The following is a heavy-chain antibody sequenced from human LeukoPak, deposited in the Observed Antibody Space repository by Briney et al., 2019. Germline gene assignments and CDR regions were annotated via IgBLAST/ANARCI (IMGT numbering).Heavy chain of an antibody. Sequence: PSETLSLTCTVSGGSISSSSYYSGWIRHPPGKALEWIGSIYYSGSTYYNPSLKSRVTISVDTSKNQFSLKLSSVTAADMAVYYCARQTVGAKGEYWGQGTLVTVSS. CDR3: ARQTVGAKGEY. CDR2: IYYSGST. CDR1: GGSISSSSYY. J-gene: IGHJ4*02. D-gene: IGHD1-26*01. V-gene: IGHV4-39*01.